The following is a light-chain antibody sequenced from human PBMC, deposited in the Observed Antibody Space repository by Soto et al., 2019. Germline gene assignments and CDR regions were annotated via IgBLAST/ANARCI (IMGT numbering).Light chain of an antibody. CDR2: NFS. V-gene: IGLV2-14*03. Sequence: QSALTQPASVSGSPGQSVTISCSGTSSDIGGYNFVSWYQHHPGEAPKLMIYNFSHRPSGVSNRFSGSKSGSTASLTISGLQAEDEADYYCVSYTTSRTVVFGGGTQLTVL. CDR3: VSYTTSRTVV. J-gene: IGLJ3*02. CDR1: SSDIGGYNF.